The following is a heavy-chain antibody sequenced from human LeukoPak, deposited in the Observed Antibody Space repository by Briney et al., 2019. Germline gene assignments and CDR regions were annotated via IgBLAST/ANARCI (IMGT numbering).Heavy chain of an antibody. J-gene: IGHJ4*02. V-gene: IGHV3-30-3*01. D-gene: IGHD1-26*01. CDR1: GNYW. CDR3: ARDFIWELRYYFDY. CDR2: ISYDGSNK. Sequence: PGGSLRLSCAASGNYWMHWVCQAPGKGLEWVAVISYDGSNKYYADSVKGRFTISRDNSKNTLYLQMNSLRAEDTAVYYCARDFIWELRYYFDYWGQGTLVTVSS.